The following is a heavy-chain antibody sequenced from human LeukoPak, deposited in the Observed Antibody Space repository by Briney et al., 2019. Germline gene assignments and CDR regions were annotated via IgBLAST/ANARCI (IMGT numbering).Heavy chain of an antibody. CDR1: GGTFSSYA. V-gene: IGHV1-69*05. J-gene: IGHJ4*02. CDR2: IIPIFGTA. Sequence: GASVKVSCKASGGTFSSYAISWVRQAPGQGLEWMGGIIPIFGTANYAQKFQGRVTITTDESTSTAYMELSSLRSEDTAVYYCARDRVVVGIRGYYFDYWGQGTLVTVSS. CDR3: ARDRVVVGIRGYYFDY. D-gene: IGHD3-22*01.